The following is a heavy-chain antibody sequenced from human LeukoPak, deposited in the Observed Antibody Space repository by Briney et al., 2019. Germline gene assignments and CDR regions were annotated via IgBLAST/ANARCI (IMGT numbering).Heavy chain of an antibody. D-gene: IGHD3-22*01. J-gene: IGHJ5*02. Sequence: GASVKVSCKASGYTFTNYGISWVRQAPGQGLEWMGGIIPIFGTANYAQKFQGRVTITADESTSTAYMELSSLRSEDTAVYYCAGTYDSSGYPRGYWFDPRGQGTLVTVSS. CDR2: IIPIFGTA. V-gene: IGHV1-69*13. CDR1: GYTFTNYG. CDR3: AGTYDSSGYPRGYWFDP.